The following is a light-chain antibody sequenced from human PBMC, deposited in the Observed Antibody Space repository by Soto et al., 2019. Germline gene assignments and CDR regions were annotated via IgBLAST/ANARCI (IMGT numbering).Light chain of an antibody. Sequence: QSVLPQPASVSGSPGQSITISCTGTSRDIGAYNFVSWYQQHPGKAPKLMLYDVNIRPSGVSNRFSGSKSGNTASLTISGLQAEDEADYYCTSWTTSTTMIFGGGTKLTVL. V-gene: IGLV2-14*03. J-gene: IGLJ2*01. CDR3: TSWTTSTTMI. CDR1: SRDIGAYNF. CDR2: DVN.